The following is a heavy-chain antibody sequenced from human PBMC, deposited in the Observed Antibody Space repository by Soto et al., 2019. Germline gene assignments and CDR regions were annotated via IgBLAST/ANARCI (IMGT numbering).Heavy chain of an antibody. D-gene: IGHD1-26*01. V-gene: IGHV3-7*01. CDR2: IKQDGTEK. CDR3: TTSPHRDSERVFV. Sequence: GGSLRLSCAASGFTFSTYWMSLVRRTPGKGLEWVANIKQDGTEKYYVDSVRGRLTVSRDNAKSSLYLQMNSLRVEDTAVYYCTTSPHRDSERVFVWGQGTTVTVSS. J-gene: IGHJ6*02. CDR1: GFTFSTYW.